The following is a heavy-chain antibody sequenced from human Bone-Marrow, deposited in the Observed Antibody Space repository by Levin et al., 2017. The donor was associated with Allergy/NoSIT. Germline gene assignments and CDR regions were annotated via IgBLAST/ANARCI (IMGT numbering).Heavy chain of an antibody. V-gene: IGHV3-7*01. Sequence: GESLKISCAASGFTFTTFWMTWVRQAPGKGLEWVANIKQDASEKYYLDSVEGRFTISRDNAKNSFFLQMNSLRADDTAVYYCARDRGRSKTYYDLWGQGTLVTVSS. CDR3: ARDRGRSKTYYDL. J-gene: IGHJ4*02. D-gene: IGHD3-10*01. CDR2: IKQDASEK. CDR1: GFTFTTFW.